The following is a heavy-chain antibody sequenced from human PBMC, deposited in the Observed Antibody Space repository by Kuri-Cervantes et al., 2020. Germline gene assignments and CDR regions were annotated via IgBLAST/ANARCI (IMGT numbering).Heavy chain of an antibody. CDR3: ARRAAAGTGSLDY. J-gene: IGHJ4*02. D-gene: IGHD6-13*01. CDR1: GGSFSGYY. Sequence: SQTLSLTCAVYGGSFSGYYWTWIRQPPGKGLEWIGEINHSGSTNYNPSLKSRVTISVDTSKNQFSLKLSSVTAADTAVYYCARRAAAGTGSLDYWGQGTLVTVSS. CDR2: INHSGST. V-gene: IGHV4-34*01.